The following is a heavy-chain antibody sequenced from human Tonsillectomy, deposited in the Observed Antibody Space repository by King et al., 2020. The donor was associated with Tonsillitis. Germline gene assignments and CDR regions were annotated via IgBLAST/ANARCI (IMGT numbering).Heavy chain of an antibody. D-gene: IGHD3-22*01. CDR2: IIPLFGTA. V-gene: IGHV1-69*01. Sequence: QLVQSGAEVKKPGSSVQVSCKGSGGTFSSYALSWVRQAPGQGLEWMGGIIPLFGTANYAQKFQGRVTITADESTSTAYMELSSLRSGDTAVYYCARDFDSSGYYYGYWGQGTLVTVSS. CDR1: GGTFSSYA. CDR3: ARDFDSSGYYYGY. J-gene: IGHJ4*02.